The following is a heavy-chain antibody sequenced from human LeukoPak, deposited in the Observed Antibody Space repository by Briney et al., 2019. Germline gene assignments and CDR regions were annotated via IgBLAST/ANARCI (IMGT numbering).Heavy chain of an antibody. J-gene: IGHJ3*02. D-gene: IGHD3-9*01. V-gene: IGHV3-33*06. Sequence: GGSLRLSCVASGFTFSDYYMSWIRQAPGRGLEWVAVIWYDGSDKYYADSVKGRFTISRDNSKNTLYLQMNSLRAEDTAVYYCAKVGGYFDWSSGAFDIWGQGTMVTVSS. CDR2: IWYDGSDK. CDR3: AKVGGYFDWSSGAFDI. CDR1: GFTFSDYY.